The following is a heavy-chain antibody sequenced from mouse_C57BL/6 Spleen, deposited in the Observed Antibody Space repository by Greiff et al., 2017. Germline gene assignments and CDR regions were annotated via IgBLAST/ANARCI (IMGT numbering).Heavy chain of an antibody. CDR3: ARRDYSNFYFDY. J-gene: IGHJ2*01. CDR1: GYTFTSYW. V-gene: IGHV1-50*01. CDR2: IDPSDSYT. Sequence: VQLQQPGTELVKPGASVKLSCKASGYTFTSYWMQWVKQRPGQGLEWIGEIDPSDSYTNYNQKFKGKATLTVDTSSSTAYMQRSSLTSEDSAVYYCARRDYSNFYFDYWGQGTTLTVSS. D-gene: IGHD2-5*01.